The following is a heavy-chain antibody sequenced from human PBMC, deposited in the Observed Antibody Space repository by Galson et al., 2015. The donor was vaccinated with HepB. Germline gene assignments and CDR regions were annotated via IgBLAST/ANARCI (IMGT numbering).Heavy chain of an antibody. CDR1: GYTFTGYY. D-gene: IGHD6-13*01. J-gene: IGHJ4*02. CDR2: INPNSGGT. V-gene: IGHV1-2*04. CDR3: ARDGLGYSSSWYLPDDPGYYFDY. Sequence: SVKVSCKASGYTFTGYYMHWVRQAPGQGLEWMGWINPNSGGTNYAQKFQGWVTMTRDTSISTAYMELSRLRSDDTAVYYCARDGLGYSSSWYLPDDPGYYFDYWGQGTLVTVSS.